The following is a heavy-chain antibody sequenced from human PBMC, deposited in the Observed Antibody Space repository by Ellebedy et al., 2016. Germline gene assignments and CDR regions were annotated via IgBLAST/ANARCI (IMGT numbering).Heavy chain of an antibody. CDR3: VRAHGWYSGYFDY. CDR2: IKSDGINR. J-gene: IGHJ4*02. D-gene: IGHD6-19*01. V-gene: IGHV3-74*01. Sequence: GESLKISXAASGFTFSPYWMHWVRQAPGKGLVWVARIKSDGINRDYADSVKGRFTISRDNARNTLYLHMTDLRVDDTAVYYCVRAHGWYSGYFDYWGQGALVSVSS. CDR1: GFTFSPYW.